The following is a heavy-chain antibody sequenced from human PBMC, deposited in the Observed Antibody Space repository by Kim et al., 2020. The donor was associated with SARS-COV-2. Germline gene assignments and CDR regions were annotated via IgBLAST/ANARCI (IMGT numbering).Heavy chain of an antibody. J-gene: IGHJ6*02. D-gene: IGHD5-12*01. V-gene: IGHV1-69*13. CDR1: GGTFSSYA. CDR2: IIPILDTE. CDR3: AGSSGYDSYYDYGMDV. Sequence: SVKVSCKASGGTFSSYAFNWVRQAPGQGLEWLGGIIPILDTENYAKKFQGKVTIIADESTSTAYMELSSLRSDDTAVYYCAGSSGYDSYYDYGMDVWGQGTTVTVSS.